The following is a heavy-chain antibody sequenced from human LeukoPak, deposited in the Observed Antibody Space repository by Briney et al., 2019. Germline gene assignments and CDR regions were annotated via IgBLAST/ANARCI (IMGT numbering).Heavy chain of an antibody. J-gene: IGHJ4*02. Sequence: SETLSLTCTVSGGSISSYYWSWIRQPAGKGLEWIGRIYTSGSTNYNPSLKSRVTISVDTSKNQFSLKLSSVTAADTAVYYCARAPRVALATPFDYWGQGTLVTVSS. CDR1: GGSISSYY. D-gene: IGHD2-21*01. CDR2: IYTSGST. V-gene: IGHV4-4*07. CDR3: ARAPRVALATPFDY.